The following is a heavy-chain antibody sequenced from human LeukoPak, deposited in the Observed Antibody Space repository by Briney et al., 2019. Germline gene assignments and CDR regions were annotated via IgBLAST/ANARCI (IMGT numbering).Heavy chain of an antibody. V-gene: IGHV3-48*03. CDR3: ARDAISGYDSSGYYFGNDAFDI. D-gene: IGHD3-22*01. CDR2: ISASGTLT. CDR1: GFSFSSYE. J-gene: IGHJ3*02. Sequence: GGSLRLSCAASGFSFSSYEMNWVRQAPGKGLEWISYISASGTLTHYADSVEGRFTISRDNAKNSLYLQMNSLRGEDTAVYYCARDAISGYDSSGYYFGNDAFDIWGQGTMVTVSS.